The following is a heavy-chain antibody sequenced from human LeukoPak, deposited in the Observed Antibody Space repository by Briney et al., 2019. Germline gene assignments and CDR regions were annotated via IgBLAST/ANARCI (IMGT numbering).Heavy chain of an antibody. CDR3: ARVNDYSNYFDL. V-gene: IGHV4-39*07. CDR1: GGSISSSSYY. CDR2: IYYSGST. J-gene: IGHJ2*01. Sequence: SETLSLTCTVSGGSISSSSYYWGWIRQPPGKGLEWIGSIYYSGSTYYNPSLKSRVTISVDTSKNQFSLKLSSVTAADTAVYYCARVNDYSNYFDLWGRGTLVTVSS. D-gene: IGHD4-11*01.